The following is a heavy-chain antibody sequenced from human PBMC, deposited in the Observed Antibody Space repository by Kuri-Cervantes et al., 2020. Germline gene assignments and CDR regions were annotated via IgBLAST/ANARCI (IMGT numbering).Heavy chain of an antibody. J-gene: IGHJ4*02. CDR1: GFTFSSYG. CDR3: ARGEGSGSYIAFDY. V-gene: IGHV3-21*04. Sequence: GESLKISCAASGFTFSSYGMHWVRQAPGKGLEWVSGISWNSGSIGYADSVKGRFTISRDNAKNSLYLQMNSLRAEDTAVYYCARGEGSGSYIAFDYWGQGTLVTGSS. D-gene: IGHD1-26*01. CDR2: ISWNSGSI.